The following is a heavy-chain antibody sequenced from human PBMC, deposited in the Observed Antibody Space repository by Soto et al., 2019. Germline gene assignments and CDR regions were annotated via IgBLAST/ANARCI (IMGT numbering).Heavy chain of an antibody. Sequence: PGGSLRLSCAASGFTFSTNSMSWVRQAPGKGLEWVSAISDGGDRIYYVDSVKGRFTISRDNSENNLYLQMNRLRVEDTAVYYCVRGLGSYDGSAFYYPKGDFDYWGQGTLVTVSS. CDR3: VRGLGSYDGSAFYYPKGDFDY. J-gene: IGHJ4*02. CDR1: GFTFSTNS. D-gene: IGHD3-22*01. CDR2: ISDGGDRI. V-gene: IGHV3-23*01.